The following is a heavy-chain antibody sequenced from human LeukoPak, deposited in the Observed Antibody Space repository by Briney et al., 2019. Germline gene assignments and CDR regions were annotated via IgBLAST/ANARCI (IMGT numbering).Heavy chain of an antibody. CDR2: IKEDGSET. CDR1: RFIFSSYW. Sequence: PGGSLRLSCSASRFIFSSYWMSWVRQAPGRGLEWVANIKEDGSETHYVDSVKGRFTISRDNAKNSLYLQMNSLRAEDTAVYYCARDGFTFYDGGFDYWGQGTLVTVST. V-gene: IGHV3-7*04. J-gene: IGHJ4*02. CDR3: ARDGFTFYDGGFDY. D-gene: IGHD5/OR15-5a*01.